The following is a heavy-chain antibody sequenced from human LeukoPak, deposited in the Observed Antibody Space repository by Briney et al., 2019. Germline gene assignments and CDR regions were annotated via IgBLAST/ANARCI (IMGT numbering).Heavy chain of an antibody. D-gene: IGHD3-22*01. J-gene: IGHJ4*02. CDR1: GFTFSSYS. CDR3: ARGRAQYYYDSSGYYYFDY. CDR2: ISSSSSTI. V-gene: IGHV3-48*02. Sequence: GGSLRLSCAASGFTFSSYSMNWVRQAPGKGLEWVSYISSSSSTIYYADSVKGRFTISRDNAKNSLYLQMNSLRDEDTAVYYCARGRAQYYYDSSGYYYFDYWGQGALVTVSS.